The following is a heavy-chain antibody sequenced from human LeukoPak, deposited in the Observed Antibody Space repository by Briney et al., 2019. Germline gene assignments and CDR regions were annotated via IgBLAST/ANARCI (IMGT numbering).Heavy chain of an antibody. V-gene: IGHV5-51*01. CDR1: GSTFRTYW. CDR2: INPGDSDT. CDR3: ARHRAAGGSYYYGADV. D-gene: IGHD6-13*01. J-gene: IGHJ6*02. Sequence: NLGASLKISCQGSGSTFRTYWIAWVRQLPGKGLEWMGIINPGDSDTRYSPSFQGQVTISADESTTTAYLQWSSLKASDTAMYYCARHRAAGGSYYYGADVWGQGTTVTVSS.